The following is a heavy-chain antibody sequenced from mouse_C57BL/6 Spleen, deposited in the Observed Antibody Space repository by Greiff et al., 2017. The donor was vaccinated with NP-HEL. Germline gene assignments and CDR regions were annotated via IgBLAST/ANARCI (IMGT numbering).Heavy chain of an antibody. CDR3: ARFDG. Sequence: QVHVKQPGTELVKPGASVKLSCKASGYTFTSYWMHWVKQRPGQGLEWIGEILPGSGSTNYNEKFKGKATFTADTSSNTAYMQLSSLTTEDSAIYYCARFDGWGQGTTLTVSS. J-gene: IGHJ2*01. V-gene: IGHV1-9*01. CDR1: GYTFTSYW. CDR2: ILPGSGST. D-gene: IGHD2-3*01.